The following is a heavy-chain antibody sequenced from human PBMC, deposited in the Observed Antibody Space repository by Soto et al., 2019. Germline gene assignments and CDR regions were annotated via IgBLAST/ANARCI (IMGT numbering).Heavy chain of an antibody. J-gene: IGHJ6*02. Sequence: ASVKVSCKASGGTFRNYGIGWVRQAPGQGLEWMGGIIPVSGTTNYAQKFQGRVTITADESTSTAYIEVSSLRSEDTAMFYCGRYCSGGSCHTLDYYGMDVWGQGTTVTVSS. CDR2: IIPVSGTT. CDR3: GRYCSGGSCHTLDYYGMDV. CDR1: GGTFRNYG. V-gene: IGHV1-69*13. D-gene: IGHD2-15*01.